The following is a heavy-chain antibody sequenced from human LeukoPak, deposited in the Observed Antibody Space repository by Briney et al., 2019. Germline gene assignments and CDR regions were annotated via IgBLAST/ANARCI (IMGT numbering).Heavy chain of an antibody. D-gene: IGHD3-10*01. Sequence: GASVTVSCTASGYTFTSYYLHWVRQPPGQGLEWMGIINPSGGSTSYAQKFQGRVTMTSDTSTSTVYMELSSLRSEDTDVYYCARDGYYYGSGSYLPEWGQGTLVTVSA. V-gene: IGHV1-46*01. CDR3: ARDGYYYGSGSYLPE. J-gene: IGHJ4*02. CDR2: INPSGGST. CDR1: GYTFTSYY.